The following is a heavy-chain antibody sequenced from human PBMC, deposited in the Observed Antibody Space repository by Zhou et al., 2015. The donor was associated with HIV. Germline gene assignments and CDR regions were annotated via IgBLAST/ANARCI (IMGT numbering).Heavy chain of an antibody. D-gene: IGHD3-10*01. CDR1: GGTFSSYA. CDR3: ARASDYYGSGSYPYYFDY. CDR2: IIPIFGTA. Sequence: QVQLVQSGAEVKKPGSSVKVSCKASGGTFSSYAISWVRQAPGQGLEWMGGIIPIFGTANYAQKFQGRVTIIADESTSTAYMELSSLRSEDTAVYYCARASDYYGSGSYPYYFDYWGQGTLVTVSS. J-gene: IGHJ4*02. V-gene: IGHV1-69*01.